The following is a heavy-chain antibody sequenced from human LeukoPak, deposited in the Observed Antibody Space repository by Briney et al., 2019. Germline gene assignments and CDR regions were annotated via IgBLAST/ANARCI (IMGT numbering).Heavy chain of an antibody. CDR3: ARKEVVGTRSY. CDR1: GGSFSGYN. V-gene: IGHV4-34*01. CDR2: INHSGST. Sequence: SETLSLTCAVYGGSFSGYNWSWIRQPPGKGLEWIGEINHSGSTNYNPSLKSRVTISVDTSKNQFSLKLSSVTAADTAVYYRARKEVVGTRSYWGQGTLVTVSS. D-gene: IGHD1-26*01. J-gene: IGHJ4*02.